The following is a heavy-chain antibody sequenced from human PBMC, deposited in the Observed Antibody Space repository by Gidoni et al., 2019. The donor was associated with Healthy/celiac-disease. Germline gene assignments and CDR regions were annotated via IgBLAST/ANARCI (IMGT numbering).Heavy chain of an antibody. CDR1: GFPFSSYS. Sequence: EVQLVESGGGLVQPGGSLRLSCAASGFPFSSYSMNWVRQAPGKGLEWVSYISSSSSTIYYADSVKGRFTISRDNAKNSLYLQMNSLRAEDTAVYYCAREYCSGGSCYGAFDIWGQGTMVTVSS. J-gene: IGHJ3*02. CDR3: AREYCSGGSCYGAFDI. D-gene: IGHD2-15*01. CDR2: ISSSSSTI. V-gene: IGHV3-48*01.